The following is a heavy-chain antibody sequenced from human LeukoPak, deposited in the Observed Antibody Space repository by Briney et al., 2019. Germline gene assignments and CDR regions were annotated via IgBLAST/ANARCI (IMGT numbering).Heavy chain of an antibody. D-gene: IGHD3-16*01. CDR3: AIDHGDGGDGFDS. CDR2: ISAYNGNT. V-gene: IGHV1-18*01. J-gene: IGHJ4*02. CDR1: GYTFTIYG. Sequence: ASVKVSCKASGYTFTIYGISWVRQAPGQGLEGRGWISAYNGNTNYAQKLQGRVTMTTDPSTSTAYMELRSLRSDDTAVYYCAIDHGDGGDGFDSWGQGTLVTVSS.